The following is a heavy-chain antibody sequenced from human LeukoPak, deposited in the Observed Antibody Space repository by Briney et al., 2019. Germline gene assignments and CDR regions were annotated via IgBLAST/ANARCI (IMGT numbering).Heavy chain of an antibody. V-gene: IGHV1-8*02. Sequence: GASVKVSCKASGGTFSSYAISWVRQATGQGLEWMGWMNPNSGNTGYAQKFQGRVTMTRNTSISTAYMELSSLRSEDTAVYYCARGHDSSGYHYWGQGTLVTVSS. CDR3: ARGHDSSGYHY. D-gene: IGHD3-22*01. J-gene: IGHJ4*02. CDR1: GGTFSSYA. CDR2: MNPNSGNT.